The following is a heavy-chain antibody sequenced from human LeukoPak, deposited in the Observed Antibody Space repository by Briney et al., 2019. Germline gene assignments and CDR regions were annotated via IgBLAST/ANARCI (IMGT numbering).Heavy chain of an antibody. J-gene: IGHJ4*02. CDR2: ISNRGGVT. V-gene: IGHV3-23*01. CDR1: GFTFNNYG. Sequence: GGSLRLSCAASGFTFNNYGMTWVRQAPGKGLEWVSPISNRGGVTYYAESVKGRFTISRDNSKNTLYLQMNSLRAEDTAIYYCAKARGAAAANDFDYWGQGTLVTVSS. D-gene: IGHD6-13*01. CDR3: AKARGAAAANDFDY.